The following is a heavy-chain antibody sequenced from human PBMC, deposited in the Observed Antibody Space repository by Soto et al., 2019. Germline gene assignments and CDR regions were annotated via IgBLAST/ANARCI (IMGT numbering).Heavy chain of an antibody. CDR2: IRSKSYGKTT. D-gene: IGHD4-17*01. Sequence: RSPRLSCSTYGFTFCDYGMTWFRQAPGKGLEWVGLIRSKSYGKTTEYAASATDRFTISRDDSKRIAYLQMNSLKADDTAVYYCTRERWDFGDNKWYFDLWGRGTRVNVSS. CDR3: TRERWDFGDNKWYFDL. CDR1: GFTFCDYG. J-gene: IGHJ2*01. V-gene: IGHV3-49*03.